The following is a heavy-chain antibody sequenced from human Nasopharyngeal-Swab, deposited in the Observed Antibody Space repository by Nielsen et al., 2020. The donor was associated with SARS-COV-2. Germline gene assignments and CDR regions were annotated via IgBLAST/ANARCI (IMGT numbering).Heavy chain of an antibody. CDR3: TRAPSWGRDDI. J-gene: IGHJ3*02. D-gene: IGHD7-27*01. Sequence: SETLSLTCTVSGGSISSYYWSWIRQPPGKGLEWIGYIYYSGSTNYNPSLKSRVTISVDTSKNQFSLKLSSVTAEDTAVYYCTRAPSWGRDDIWGQGTMVTVSS. CDR2: IYYSGST. CDR1: GGSISSYY. V-gene: IGHV4-59*01.